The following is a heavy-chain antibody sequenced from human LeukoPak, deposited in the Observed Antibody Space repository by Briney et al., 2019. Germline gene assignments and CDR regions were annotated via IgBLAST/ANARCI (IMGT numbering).Heavy chain of an antibody. D-gene: IGHD3-10*01. V-gene: IGHV4-31*03. CDR2: IYDSGST. CDR3: ARVPIIRGVIED. Sequence: SQTLSLTCTVSAVSISIGGDYWSWIRQHPGKGLEWIGYIYDSGSTYYNPSLKSRVTISADTSKNQFSLKLSSVTAADTAVFYCARVPIIRGVIEDWGQGTLVTVSS. CDR1: AVSISIGGDY. J-gene: IGHJ4*02.